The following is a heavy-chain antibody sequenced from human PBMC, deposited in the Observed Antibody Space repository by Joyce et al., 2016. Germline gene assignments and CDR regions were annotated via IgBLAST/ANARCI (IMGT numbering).Heavy chain of an antibody. CDR2: IYHSGTT. CDR1: GGSISSTYW. Sequence: SGPGLVKPSGTLSLTCDVSGGSISSTYWWSWVRQSPGKGLEWIGEIYHSGTTNYNSSLKSRVTISVDESKNQFSLRLRSVTAADTAVYYCARVDFMTTVTDGWFDPWGQGTLVTVSS. CDR3: ARVDFMTTVTDGWFDP. J-gene: IGHJ5*02. D-gene: IGHD4-17*01. V-gene: IGHV4-4*02.